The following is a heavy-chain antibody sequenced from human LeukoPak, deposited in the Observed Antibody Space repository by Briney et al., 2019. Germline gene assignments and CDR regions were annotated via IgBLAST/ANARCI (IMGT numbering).Heavy chain of an antibody. D-gene: IGHD3-10*01. CDR2: INHSGST. Sequence: SETLSLTCAVYGGSFSGYYWSWIRQPPGKGLEWIGEINHSGSTNYNPSLKSRVTISVDTSKNQFSLKLSSVTAADTAVYYCARRMVRGVIIRGFIYWGQGTLVTVSS. CDR1: GGSFSGYY. J-gene: IGHJ4*02. CDR3: ARRMVRGVIIRGFIY. V-gene: IGHV4-34*01.